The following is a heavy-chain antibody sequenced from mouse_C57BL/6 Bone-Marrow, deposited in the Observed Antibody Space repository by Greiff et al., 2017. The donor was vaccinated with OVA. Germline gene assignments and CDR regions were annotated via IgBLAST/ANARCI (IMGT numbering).Heavy chain of an antibody. D-gene: IGHD2-4*01. CDR3: ARLRYDYDYFDY. V-gene: IGHV1-81*01. Sequence: QVQLKQSGAELARPGASVKLSCKASGYTFTSYGISWVKQRTGQGLEWIGEIYPRSGNTYYNEKLKGKATLTADNSSSTAYMELRSLTSEDSAVYFCARLRYDYDYFDYWGQGTTLTVSS. J-gene: IGHJ2*01. CDR1: GYTFTSYG. CDR2: IYPRSGNT.